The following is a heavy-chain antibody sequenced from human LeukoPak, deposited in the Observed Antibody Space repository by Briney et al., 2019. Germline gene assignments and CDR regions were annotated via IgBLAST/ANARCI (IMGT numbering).Heavy chain of an antibody. Sequence: PGGSLRLSCAASRFTFSSYSMNWVRQAPGKGLEWVSSISSSSSYIYYADSVKGRFTISRDNAKNSLYLQMNSLRAEDAAVYYCARGIGVSSGYYFDYWGQGTLVTVSS. CDR2: ISSSSSYI. V-gene: IGHV3-21*01. D-gene: IGHD3-22*01. CDR1: RFTFSSYS. J-gene: IGHJ4*02. CDR3: ARGIGVSSGYYFDY.